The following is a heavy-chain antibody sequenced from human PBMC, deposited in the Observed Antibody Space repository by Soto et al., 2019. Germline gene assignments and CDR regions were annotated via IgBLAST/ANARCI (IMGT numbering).Heavy chain of an antibody. CDR1: GYSFTSYW. CDR3: AGGPYGTNGVCYYYGMDV. CDR2: IYPGDSDT. Sequence: ESLKISCKGSGYSFTSYWIGWVRQMPGKGLEWMGIIYPGDSDTRYSPSFQGQVTISADKSISTAYLQWSSLKASDTAMYYCAGGPYGTNGVCYYYGMDVWGQGTTVNVAS. V-gene: IGHV5-51*01. D-gene: IGHD2-8*01. J-gene: IGHJ6*02.